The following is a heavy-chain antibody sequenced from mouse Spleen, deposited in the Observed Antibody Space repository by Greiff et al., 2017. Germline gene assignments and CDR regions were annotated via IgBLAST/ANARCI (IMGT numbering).Heavy chain of an antibody. CDR1: GYTFTSYW. V-gene: IGHV1-55*01. CDR3: ARSSAMDY. Sequence: QVQLQQPGAELVKPGASVKMSCKASGYTFTSYWITWVKQRPGQGLEWIGVINPGSGGTNYNEKFKGKATLTADKSSSTAYMQLSSLTSDDSAVYFCARSSAMDYWGQGTSVTVSS. CDR2: INPGSGGT. J-gene: IGHJ4*01.